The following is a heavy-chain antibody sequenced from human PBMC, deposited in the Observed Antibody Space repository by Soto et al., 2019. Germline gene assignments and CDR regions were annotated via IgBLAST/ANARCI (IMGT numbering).Heavy chain of an antibody. Sequence: VGSLRLSCAASGFTFDDYTMHWVRQAPGKGLEWVSLISWDGGSTYYADSVKGRFTISRDNSKNSLYLQMNSLRTEDTALYYCAKGLVVPAAIHDYYYGMDVWGQGTTVTVSS. CDR1: GFTFDDYT. J-gene: IGHJ6*02. V-gene: IGHV3-43*01. CDR2: ISWDGGST. D-gene: IGHD2-2*01. CDR3: AKGLVVPAAIHDYYYGMDV.